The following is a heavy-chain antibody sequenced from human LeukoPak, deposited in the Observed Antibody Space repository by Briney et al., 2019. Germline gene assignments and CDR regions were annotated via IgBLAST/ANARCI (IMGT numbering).Heavy chain of an antibody. CDR3: ARGPDIVVVVAATPRYFDY. CDR1: GGSFSGYY. V-gene: IGHV4-34*01. CDR2: INHSGSN. J-gene: IGHJ4*02. D-gene: IGHD2-15*01. Sequence: SETLSLTCAVYGGSFSGYYWSWIRQPPGEGLEGIGEINHSGSNNYNPSLKSRVTISVDTSKNQFSLKLRSVTAADTAVYYCARGPDIVVVVAATPRYFDYWGQGTLVTVSS.